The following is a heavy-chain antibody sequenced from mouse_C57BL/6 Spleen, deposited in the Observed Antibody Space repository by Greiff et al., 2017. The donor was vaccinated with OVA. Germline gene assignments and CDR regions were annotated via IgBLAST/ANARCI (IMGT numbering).Heavy chain of an antibody. CDR3: ARRDYKYYFDY. Sequence: VQLKESGGGLVKPGGSLKLSCAASGFTFSSYAMSWVRQTPEKRLEWVATISDGGSYTYYPDNVKGRFTISRDNAKNNLYLQMSHLKSEDTAMYYCARRDYKYYFDYWGQGTTLTVSS. CDR2: ISDGGSYT. D-gene: IGHD2-4*01. CDR1: GFTFSSYA. J-gene: IGHJ2*01. V-gene: IGHV5-4*01.